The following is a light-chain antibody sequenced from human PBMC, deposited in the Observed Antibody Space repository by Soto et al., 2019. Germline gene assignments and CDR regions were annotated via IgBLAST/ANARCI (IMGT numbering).Light chain of an antibody. CDR1: QGISNY. V-gene: IGKV1-27*01. CDR2: AAS. J-gene: IGKJ4*01. Sequence: DIQMTQSPSSLSASVGDRVTITCRASQGISNYLAWYQQKPGKVPKLLIYAASTLQSGVPSRFSGSGSGTDFTLTINSLQPEDVATYYCQKYNSALALTFGGGTKVDIK. CDR3: QKYNSALALT.